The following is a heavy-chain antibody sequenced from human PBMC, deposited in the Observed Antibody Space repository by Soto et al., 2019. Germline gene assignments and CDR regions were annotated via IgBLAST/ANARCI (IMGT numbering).Heavy chain of an antibody. CDR3: AREEGYCGGGSCCRSAFDL. CDR2: TFNFDGSL. V-gene: IGHV3-21*01. J-gene: IGHJ3*01. D-gene: IGHD2-15*01. CDR1: GFALSTYS. Sequence: EVQLVESGGRLVKPGGSLRLSCAASGFALSTYSIGWVRQAPGKGLEWVSFTFNFDGSLYYADSVKGRFAISRDNAKNTVYLQMNRLRAEDTAVYYCAREEGYCGGGSCCRSAFDLWGQGTVVTVSS.